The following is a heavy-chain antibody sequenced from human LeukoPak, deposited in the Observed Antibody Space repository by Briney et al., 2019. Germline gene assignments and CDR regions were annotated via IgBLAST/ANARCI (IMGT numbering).Heavy chain of an antibody. D-gene: IGHD4-11*01. CDR3: ARDRVRGNSNPFFDY. CDR1: GGSISSYY. CDR2: IYYSGST. J-gene: IGHJ4*02. V-gene: IGHV4-59*01. Sequence: SETLSLTCTVSGGSISSYYWSWIRQPPGKGLEWIGYIYYSGSTNYNPSLKSRVTISVDTSKNQFSLKLSSVTAADTAVYYCARDRVRGNSNPFFDYWGQGTLVTVSS.